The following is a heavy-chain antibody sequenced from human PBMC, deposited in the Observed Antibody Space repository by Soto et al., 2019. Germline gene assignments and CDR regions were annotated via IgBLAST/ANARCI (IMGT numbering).Heavy chain of an antibody. J-gene: IGHJ4*02. CDR3: ARDPPTPVAAPPRY. CDR2: IWYDGSNK. CDR1: GFTFSSYG. V-gene: IGHV3-33*01. Sequence: QVQLVESGGGVVQPGRSLRLSCAASGFTFSSYGMHWVRQAPGKGLEWVAVIWYDGSNKYYADSVKGRFTISRDNSKNTLYLQMNSLRAEDTAVYYCARDPPTPVAAPPRYWGQGTLVTVSS. D-gene: IGHD2-15*01.